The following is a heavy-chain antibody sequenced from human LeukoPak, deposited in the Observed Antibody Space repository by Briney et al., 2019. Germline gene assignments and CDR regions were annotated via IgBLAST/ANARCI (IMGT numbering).Heavy chain of an antibody. D-gene: IGHD3-3*01. V-gene: IGHV3-9*01. Sequence: PGGSLRLSCAASGFTFDDYAMHWVRQAPGKGLEWVSGISWNSGSIGYADSVKGRFTISRDNAKNSLYLQMNSLRSEDTAVYYCARAPREPYYDFWSGYYITDYYYMDVWGKGTTVTVSS. CDR3: ARAPREPYYDFWSGYYITDYYYMDV. CDR1: GFTFDDYA. J-gene: IGHJ6*03. CDR2: ISWNSGSI.